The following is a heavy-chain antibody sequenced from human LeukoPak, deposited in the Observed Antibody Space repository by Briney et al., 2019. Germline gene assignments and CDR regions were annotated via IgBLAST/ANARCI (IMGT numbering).Heavy chain of an antibody. CDR2: IYYGGST. CDR3: VRETYYGSGSFYSFDY. V-gene: IGHV4-59*12. J-gene: IGHJ4*02. D-gene: IGHD3-10*01. Sequence: SETLSLTCTVSGGTISSYYWNWIRQPPGKGLEWIGYIYYGGSTNYNPSLKSRVTISVDTSKNQVSLKLRSVTAADTAVYYCVRETYYGSGSFYSFDYWGQGTLVTVSS. CDR1: GGTISSYY.